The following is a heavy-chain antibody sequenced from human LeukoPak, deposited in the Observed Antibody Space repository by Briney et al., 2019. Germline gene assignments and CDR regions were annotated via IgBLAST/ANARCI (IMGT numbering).Heavy chain of an antibody. Sequence: GASVKVSCKVSGYTLTELSMHWVRQAPGKGLEWMGGFDPEDGETIYAQKFQGRVTMTEGTSTDTAYMELSSLRSEDTAVYYCAAYSSSSSFDYWGQGTLVTVSS. D-gene: IGHD6-13*01. CDR3: AAYSSSSSFDY. CDR1: GYTLTELS. V-gene: IGHV1-24*01. CDR2: FDPEDGET. J-gene: IGHJ4*02.